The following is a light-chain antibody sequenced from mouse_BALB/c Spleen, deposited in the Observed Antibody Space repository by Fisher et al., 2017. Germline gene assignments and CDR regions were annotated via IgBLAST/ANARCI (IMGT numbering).Light chain of an antibody. CDR3: QQSNEDPYT. J-gene: IGKJ2*01. V-gene: IGKV3-5*01. Sequence: DIVMTQTPAIMSASPGEKVTMTCSASSSVSYMYWYQQKPGQPPKLLIYRASNLESGIPARFSGSGSRTDFTLTINPVEADDVATYYCQQSNEDPYTFGGGTKLEIK. CDR1: SSVSY. CDR2: RAS.